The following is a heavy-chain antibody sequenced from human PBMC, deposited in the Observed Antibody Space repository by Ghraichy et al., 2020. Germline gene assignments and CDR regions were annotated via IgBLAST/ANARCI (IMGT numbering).Heavy chain of an antibody. CDR3: AKDPDFGERGDYYFYMDV. J-gene: IGHJ6*03. CDR2: ISGSGGRT. CDR1: GFTFNSYA. D-gene: IGHD3-3*01. V-gene: IGHV3-23*01. Sequence: GGSLRLSCAASGFTFNSYAMNWVRQAPGKGLEWVSIISGSGGRTHYADSVKGRFTISRDNSKNTLYLQMNSLRAEDTAVYYCAKDPDFGERGDYYFYMDVWGKGTTVTVSS.